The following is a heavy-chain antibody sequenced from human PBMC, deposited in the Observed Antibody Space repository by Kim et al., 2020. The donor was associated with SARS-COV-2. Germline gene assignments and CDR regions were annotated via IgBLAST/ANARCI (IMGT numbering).Heavy chain of an antibody. V-gene: IGHV1-2*02. CDR2: INPNSGGT. Sequence: ASVKVSCKASGYTFTGYYMHWVRQAPGQGLEWMGWINPNSGGTNYAQKFQGRVTMTRDTSISTAYMELSRLRSDDTAVYYCARVLWDYYYMDVWGKGTTVTVSS. J-gene: IGHJ6*03. CDR3: ARVLWDYYYMDV. CDR1: GYTFTGYY. D-gene: IGHD1-26*01.